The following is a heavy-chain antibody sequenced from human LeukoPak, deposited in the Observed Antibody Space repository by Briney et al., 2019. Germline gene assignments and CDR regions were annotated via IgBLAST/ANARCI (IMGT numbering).Heavy chain of an antibody. J-gene: IGHJ6*03. CDR1: GDSISTSSYY. Sequence: SETLSLTCTVSGDSISTSSYYWGWIRQPPGKGLEWIGSIYYTGSTYYNPSLKSRVTISVDTSKNQFSLKLSSVTAADTAVYYCARDRGIWWPSYYYYMDVWGKGTTVTVSS. CDR2: IYYTGST. V-gene: IGHV4-39*07. CDR3: ARDRGIWWPSYYYYMDV. D-gene: IGHD2-15*01.